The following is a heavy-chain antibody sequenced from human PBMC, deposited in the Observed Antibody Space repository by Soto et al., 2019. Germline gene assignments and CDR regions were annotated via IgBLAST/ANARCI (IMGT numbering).Heavy chain of an antibody. CDR1: GFTFDDYP. CDR3: AKGGYFDWFDGGNPDY. CDR2: ISWDGGST. D-gene: IGHD3-9*01. Sequence: EVQLVESGGVVVQPGGSLRLSCAASGFTFDDYPMHWVRQAPGKGLEWVSLISWDGGSTYYADSVRGRFTISRDNSKNSLYLQMNSLRTEDTALYYCAKGGYFDWFDGGNPDYWGQGTLVTVSS. J-gene: IGHJ4*02. V-gene: IGHV3-43*01.